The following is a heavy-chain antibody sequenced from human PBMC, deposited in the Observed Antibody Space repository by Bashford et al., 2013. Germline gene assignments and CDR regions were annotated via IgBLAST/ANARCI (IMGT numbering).Heavy chain of an antibody. V-gene: IGHV5-51*01. D-gene: IGHD2-2*01. CDR2: IYPRDTEI. CDR3: ARLQYVNSNRRDYYGMDV. J-gene: IGHJ6*02. Sequence: GESLKISCQGSEFNFNEHWIAWVRLVPGKGLEWMGMIYPRDTEIRYSLSFQGQVTISADTSIRTAYLQWNSLKASDGAVYFCARLQYVNSNRRDYYGMDVWGHGTTVTVSS. CDR1: EFNFNEHW.